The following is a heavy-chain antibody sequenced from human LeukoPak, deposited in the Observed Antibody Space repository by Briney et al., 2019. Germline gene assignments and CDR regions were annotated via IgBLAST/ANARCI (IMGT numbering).Heavy chain of an antibody. J-gene: IGHJ4*02. CDR1: GGSISSSSYY. CDR2: IYYSGST. V-gene: IGHV4-39*01. CDR3: AGSIVGATSHFDY. Sequence: SETLSLTCTVSGGSISSSSYYWGWIRQPPGKGLEWIGSIYYSGSTYYNPSLKSRVTISVDTSKNQFSLKLSSVTAADTAVYYCAGSIVGATSHFDYWGQGTLVTVSS. D-gene: IGHD1-26*01.